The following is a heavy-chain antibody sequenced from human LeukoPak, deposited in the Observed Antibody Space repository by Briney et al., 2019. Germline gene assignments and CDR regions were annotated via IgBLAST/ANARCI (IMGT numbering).Heavy chain of an antibody. D-gene: IGHD1-26*01. Sequence: ASVKVSCKASGYTFTGYYMHWVRQAPGQGLEWMGWINPNSGGTNYAQKFQGRVTMTRDTSISTAYMELSRLRSDDTAVYYCARDIVGATPYDAFDIWGQGTMVTVSS. V-gene: IGHV1-2*02. J-gene: IGHJ3*02. CDR3: ARDIVGATPYDAFDI. CDR2: INPNSGGT. CDR1: GYTFTGYY.